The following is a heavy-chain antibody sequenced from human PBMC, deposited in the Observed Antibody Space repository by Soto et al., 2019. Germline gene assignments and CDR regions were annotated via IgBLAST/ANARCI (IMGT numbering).Heavy chain of an antibody. CDR3: ARDGALGENYYYYGMDV. V-gene: IGHV1-69*13. Sequence: SVKVSCKASGGTFSGYAISWVRQAPGQGLEWMGGIIPIFGTANYAQKFQGRVTITADESTSTAYMELRSLRSDDTAVYYCARDGALGENYYYYGMDVWGQGTTVTVSS. CDR2: IIPIFGTA. CDR1: GGTFSGYA. D-gene: IGHD3-16*01. J-gene: IGHJ6*02.